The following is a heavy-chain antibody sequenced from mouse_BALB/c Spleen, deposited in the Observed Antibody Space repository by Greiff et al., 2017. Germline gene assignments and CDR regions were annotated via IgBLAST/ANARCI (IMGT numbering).Heavy chain of an antibody. CDR2: ISNGGGST. J-gene: IGHJ3*01. V-gene: IGHV5-12-2*01. CDR3: ARPNDGYYGGLAY. D-gene: IGHD2-3*01. CDR1: GFTFSSYT. Sequence: EVMLVESGGGLVQPGGSLKLSCAASGFTFSSYTMSWVRQTPEKRLEWVAYISNGGGSTYYPDTVKGRFTISRDNAKNTLYLQMSSLKSEDTAMYYCARPNDGYYGGLAYWGQGTLVTVSA.